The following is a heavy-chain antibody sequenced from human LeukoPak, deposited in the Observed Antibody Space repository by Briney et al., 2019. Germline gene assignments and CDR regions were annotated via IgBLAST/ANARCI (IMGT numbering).Heavy chain of an antibody. J-gene: IGHJ4*02. CDR3: ARVPKVSSSSGGVFDY. V-gene: IGHV3-30-3*01. D-gene: IGHD6-6*01. CDR1: GFTFSSYA. Sequence: GGSLRLSCAASGFTFSSYAMHWVRQAPGKGLEWVAVISYDGSNKYHADSVEGRFTISRDNSKNTLYLQMNSLRAEDTAVYYCARVPKVSSSSGGVFDYWGQGTLVTVSS. CDR2: ISYDGSNK.